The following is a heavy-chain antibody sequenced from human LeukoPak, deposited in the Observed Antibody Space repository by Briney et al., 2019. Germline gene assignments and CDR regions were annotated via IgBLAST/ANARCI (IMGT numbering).Heavy chain of an antibody. Sequence: SETLSLTCTVSGGSISSYYWSWIRQPPGKGLEWIGYIYYSGSTNYNPSLKSRVTISVDTSKNQFSLRLSSVTAADTAVYYCARHVNWNDVNYYYYGMDVWGQGTTVTVSS. CDR1: GGSISSYY. CDR3: ARHVNWNDVNYYYYGMDV. J-gene: IGHJ6*02. D-gene: IGHD1-1*01. V-gene: IGHV4-59*08. CDR2: IYYSGST.